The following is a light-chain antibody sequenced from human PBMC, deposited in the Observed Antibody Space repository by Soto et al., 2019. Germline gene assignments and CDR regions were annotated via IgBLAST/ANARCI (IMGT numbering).Light chain of an antibody. J-gene: IGKJ1*01. V-gene: IGKV3-20*01. Sequence: EIVLTQSPGTLALSPGEGATLSCRASQSVSKYLAWYQQKPGQAPRLLIYGASSRATGIPDSFSGSGSGTDFTLNISRLEPEDFAVYYWQQYGGSPQTFGQGTKVEI. CDR2: GAS. CDR3: QQYGGSPQT. CDR1: QSVSKY.